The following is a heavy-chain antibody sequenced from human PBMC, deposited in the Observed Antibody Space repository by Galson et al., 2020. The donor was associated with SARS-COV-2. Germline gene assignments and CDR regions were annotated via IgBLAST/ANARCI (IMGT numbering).Heavy chain of an antibody. CDR1: GFSLSTGGMS. V-gene: IGHV2-70*01. D-gene: IGHD1-1*01. Sequence: PTLVKPTQTLTLTCTFSGFSLSTGGMSVTWIRQPPGKALEWLAVIDWADDKYYSTSLKTRLTISKDTSKNQVVLTMTNMDPVDTATYYCARVIQGTGTTGWFDPWGQGTLVTVSS. J-gene: IGHJ5*02. CDR3: ARVIQGTGTTGWFDP. CDR2: IDWADDK.